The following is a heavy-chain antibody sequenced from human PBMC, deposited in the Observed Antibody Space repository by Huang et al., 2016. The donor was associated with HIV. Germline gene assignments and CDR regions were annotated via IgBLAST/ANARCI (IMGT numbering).Heavy chain of an antibody. Sequence: QLQLQESGPGLVKPSETLSLTCTVSGGSIRSDNYYWGWIRQPPGKGLEWIGSIYYSGGTYYNTSLKSRVTITVDTSKNQFSLKMRSVTAADTAVYYCARLPGSITMIRGVITDPYWGQGTLVTVSS. D-gene: IGHD3-10*01. CDR3: ARLPGSITMIRGVITDPY. J-gene: IGHJ4*02. CDR1: GGSIRSDNYY. CDR2: IYYSGGT. V-gene: IGHV4-39*01.